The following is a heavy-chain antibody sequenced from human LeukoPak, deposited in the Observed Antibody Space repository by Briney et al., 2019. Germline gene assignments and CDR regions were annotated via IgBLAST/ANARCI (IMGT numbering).Heavy chain of an antibody. Sequence: SETLSLTCTVSGGSISSTSYFWDWIRQPPGKGLEWIGSIYYSGTTYYNPSLQSRVTISVDTSKNQFSLKLSSVTAADTALYYCARHTGGYSGTMGAFDIWGQVTMVTVSS. CDR1: GGSISSTSYF. CDR3: ARHTGGYSGTMGAFDI. V-gene: IGHV4-39*01. J-gene: IGHJ3*02. CDR2: IYYSGTT. D-gene: IGHD1-26*01.